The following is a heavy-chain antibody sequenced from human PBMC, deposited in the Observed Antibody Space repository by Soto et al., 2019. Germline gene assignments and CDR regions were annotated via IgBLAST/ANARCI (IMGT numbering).Heavy chain of an antibody. Sequence: PGGSLRLSCAASGFTFSSYSMNWVRQAPGKGLEWVSYISSSSSTIYYADPVKGRFTISRDNAKNSLYLQMNSLRDEDTAVYYCARDGLQSLLVVIHLDWYFDLWGRGTLVTVSS. V-gene: IGHV3-48*02. CDR1: GFTFSSYS. CDR3: ARDGLQSLLVVIHLDWYFDL. J-gene: IGHJ2*01. CDR2: ISSSSSTI. D-gene: IGHD3-22*01.